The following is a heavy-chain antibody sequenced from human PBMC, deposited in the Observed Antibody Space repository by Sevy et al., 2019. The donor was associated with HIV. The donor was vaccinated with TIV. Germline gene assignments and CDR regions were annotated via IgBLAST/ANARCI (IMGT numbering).Heavy chain of an antibody. Sequence: SETLSLTCAVYGGSFSGYYWSWIRQPPGKGLEWIGEINHRGSTNYNPSLKSRITKSVDTSKNQCSLKLSSVTAADTAVYYCARGPRAYCGGDCYPNDAFDIWGQGTMVTVSS. CDR3: ARGPRAYCGGDCYPNDAFDI. CDR2: INHRGST. V-gene: IGHV4-34*01. D-gene: IGHD2-21*01. CDR1: GGSFSGYY. J-gene: IGHJ3*02.